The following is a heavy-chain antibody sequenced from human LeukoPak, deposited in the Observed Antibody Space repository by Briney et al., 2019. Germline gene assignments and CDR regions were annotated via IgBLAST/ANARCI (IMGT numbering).Heavy chain of an antibody. D-gene: IGHD5-12*01. CDR3: ARRARYSGYDYFDY. J-gene: IGHJ4*02. CDR2: IYYSGST. Sequence: TSETLSLTCAVYGGSFSGYYWSWIRQPPGKGLEWIGSIYYSGSTYYNPSLKSRVTISVDTSKNQFSLKLSSVTAADTAVYYCARRARYSGYDYFDYWGQGTLVTVSS. CDR1: GGSFSGYY. V-gene: IGHV4-34*01.